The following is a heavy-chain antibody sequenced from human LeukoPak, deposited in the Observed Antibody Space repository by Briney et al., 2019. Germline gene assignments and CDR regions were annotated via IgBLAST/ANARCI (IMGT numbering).Heavy chain of an antibody. CDR2: IWYDGSNK. CDR3: AKQSQWELLYWYYFDY. D-gene: IGHD1-26*01. J-gene: IGHJ4*02. V-gene: IGHV3-33*06. CDR1: GFTFSSYG. Sequence: PGGSLRLSCAASGFTFSSYGMHWVRQAPGKGLGWVAVIWYDGSNKYYADSVKGRFTISRDNSKNTLYLQMNSLRAEDTAVYYCAKQSQWELLYWYYFDYWGQGTLVTVSS.